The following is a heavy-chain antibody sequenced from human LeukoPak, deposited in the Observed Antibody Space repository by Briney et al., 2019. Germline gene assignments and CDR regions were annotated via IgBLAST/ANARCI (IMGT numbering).Heavy chain of an antibody. D-gene: IGHD4/OR15-4a*01. V-gene: IGHV3-74*01. J-gene: IGHJ4*02. Sequence: GGSLRLSCAASGFTFSNYWMHWVRQAPGKGLVWVSRINSDGINTSYADSVKGRFTISRDNPKNTLYLQMNSLRAEDTAVYYCARRAGAYSHPYDYWGQGTLVTVSS. CDR2: INSDGINT. CDR1: GFTFSNYW. CDR3: ARRAGAYSHPYDY.